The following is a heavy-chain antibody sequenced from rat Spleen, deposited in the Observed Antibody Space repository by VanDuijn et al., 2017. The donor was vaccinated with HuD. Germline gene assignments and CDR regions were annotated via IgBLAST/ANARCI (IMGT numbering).Heavy chain of an antibody. D-gene: IGHD5-1*01. CDR1: GFTFSDFF. CDR2: ISYDGSST. V-gene: IGHV5-20*01. Sequence: EVQLVESDGGLVQPGRSLKLSCAASGFTFSDFFMAWVRQAPTKGLEWVATISYDGSSTYYRDSVKGRFTISRDNAKSSLYLQMDSLRSEDTATYYCTTVGSSYYFDYWGQGVMVTVSS. CDR3: TTVGSSYYFDY. J-gene: IGHJ2*01.